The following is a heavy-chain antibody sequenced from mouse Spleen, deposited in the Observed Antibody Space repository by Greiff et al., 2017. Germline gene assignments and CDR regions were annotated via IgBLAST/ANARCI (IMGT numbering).Heavy chain of an antibody. D-gene: IGHD1-1*01. Sequence: EVQRVESGGGLVQPGGSLSLSCAASGFTFTDYYMSWVRQPPGKALEWLGFIRNKANGYTTEYSASVKGRFTISRDNSQSILYLQMNALRAEDSATYYCARYTYGSSYVYFDYWGQGTTLTVSS. CDR3: ARYTYGSSYVYFDY. CDR1: GFTFTDYY. CDR2: IRNKANGYTT. V-gene: IGHV7-3*01. J-gene: IGHJ2*01.